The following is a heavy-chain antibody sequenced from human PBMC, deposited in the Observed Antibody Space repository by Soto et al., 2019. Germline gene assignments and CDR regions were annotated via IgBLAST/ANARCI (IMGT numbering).Heavy chain of an antibody. Sequence: PGGSLRLYCAASGFTFSSYAMSWVRQAPGKGLEWVSAISGSGGSTYYADSVKGRFTISRDNSKNTLYLQMNSLRAEDTAVYYCAKGMDQWPKNFDYWGQGTLVTVSS. J-gene: IGHJ4*02. D-gene: IGHD6-19*01. V-gene: IGHV3-23*01. CDR1: GFTFSSYA. CDR3: AKGMDQWPKNFDY. CDR2: ISGSGGST.